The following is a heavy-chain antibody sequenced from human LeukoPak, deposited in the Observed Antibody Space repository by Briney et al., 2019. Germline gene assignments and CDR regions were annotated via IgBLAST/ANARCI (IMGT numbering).Heavy chain of an antibody. V-gene: IGHV3-23*01. J-gene: IGHJ4*02. D-gene: IGHD3-3*01. CDR1: GFTFSTNA. CDR3: AKDLQNWSGIDY. Sequence: GGSLRLSCAASGFTFSTNAMNWVRQAPGKGLEWVSGIGSDGRAFYTDSVKGRFTISRDNSKNTLYLQMNSLRAEDTAIYYCAKDLQNWSGIDYWGQGTLVTASS. CDR2: IGSDGRA.